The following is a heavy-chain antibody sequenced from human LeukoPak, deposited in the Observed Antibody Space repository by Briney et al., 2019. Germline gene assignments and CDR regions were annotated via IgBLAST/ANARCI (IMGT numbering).Heavy chain of an antibody. Sequence: GGPLRLSCAASGFTFSSYAMSWVRQAPGKGLEWVSAISGSGGSTYYADSVKGRFTISRDNSKNTLYLQMNSLRAEDTAVYYCAKGSEYYDFWSGTYYFDYWGQGTLVTVSS. D-gene: IGHD3-3*01. V-gene: IGHV3-23*01. CDR2: ISGSGGST. J-gene: IGHJ4*02. CDR1: GFTFSSYA. CDR3: AKGSEYYDFWSGTYYFDY.